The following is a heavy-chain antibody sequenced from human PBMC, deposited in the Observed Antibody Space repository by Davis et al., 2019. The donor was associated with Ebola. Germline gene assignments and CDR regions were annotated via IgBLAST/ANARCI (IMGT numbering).Heavy chain of an antibody. CDR3: AIHQYDSSEDYRGRRSL. CDR2: TIPTLDTA. D-gene: IGHD3-22*01. V-gene: IGHV1-69*13. J-gene: IGHJ4*02. CDR1: GGILSRNV. Sequence: AASVKVSCKASGGILSRNVINWVRQAPGQGLEWMGATIPTLDTANYAQEFQGRVTITADESTSTAYVDVTSLRSEDTAVYYCAIHQYDSSEDYRGRRSLWGQGTLVTVSS.